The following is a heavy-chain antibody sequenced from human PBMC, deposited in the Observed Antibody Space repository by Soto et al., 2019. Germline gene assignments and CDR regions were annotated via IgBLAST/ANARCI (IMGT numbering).Heavy chain of an antibody. Sequence: GGSLRLSCAASGFMFSNYGFHWVRQAPGKGLEWVAVISYDGSHKYYTDSVKGRFTISRDNSKNTVSLQMNNLGPDDTAVYYCARDSPPVDYWGQGTLVTVSS. J-gene: IGHJ4*02. V-gene: IGHV3-30*03. CDR3: ARDSPPVDY. CDR1: GFMFSNYG. CDR2: ISYDGSHK.